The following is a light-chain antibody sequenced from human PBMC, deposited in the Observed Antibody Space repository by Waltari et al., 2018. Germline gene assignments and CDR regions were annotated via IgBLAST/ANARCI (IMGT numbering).Light chain of an antibody. CDR3: QVWDSSSDHWV. V-gene: IGLV3-21*04. Sequence: SYVLPQPSSVSVAPGKTARITCGGRNIGSRTVHLHQQKPGQAPVLVFYYDSDRPSGIPERFSGSNSGNTATLTISRVEVGDEADYYCQVWDSSSDHWVFGGGTKLTVL. CDR2: YDS. CDR1: NIGSRT. J-gene: IGLJ3*02.